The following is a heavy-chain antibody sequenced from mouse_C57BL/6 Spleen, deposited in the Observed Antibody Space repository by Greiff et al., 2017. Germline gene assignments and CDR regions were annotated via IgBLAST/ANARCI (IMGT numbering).Heavy chain of an antibody. CDR2: IWGVGST. V-gene: IGHV2-6*01. CDR1: GFSLTSYG. CDR3: ATSYYYGSTSFAY. Sequence: VQLQESGPGLVAPSQSLSITCTVPGFSLTSYGVDWVRQSPGKGLEWLGVIWGVGSTNYNSALKSRLSISKDNSKSQVFLKMNSLQTDDTAMYYCATSYYYGSTSFAYWGQGTLVTVSA. J-gene: IGHJ3*01. D-gene: IGHD1-1*01.